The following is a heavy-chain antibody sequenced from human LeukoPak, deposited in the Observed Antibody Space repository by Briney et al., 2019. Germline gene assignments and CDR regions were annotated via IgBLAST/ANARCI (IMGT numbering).Heavy chain of an antibody. J-gene: IGHJ4*02. CDR2: INSNNGGT. V-gene: IGHV1-2*02. CDR1: GYTFTSYG. CDR3: ARGYSSPVPNFDY. Sequence: ASVKVSCKASGYTFTSYGISWERQAPGQGLEWVGWINSNNGGTSYAQKFQGRVTMTRDTSITTAYMELPSLTSDDTAVYYCARGYSSPVPNFDYWGQGTLVTVSS. D-gene: IGHD6-13*01.